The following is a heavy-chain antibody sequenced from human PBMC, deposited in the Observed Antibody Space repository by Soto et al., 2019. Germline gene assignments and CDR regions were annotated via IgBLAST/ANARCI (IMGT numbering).Heavy chain of an antibody. D-gene: IGHD2-2*01. CDR3: ARVVPAPYNWFDP. Sequence: QVQLQESGPGLVKPSETLSLTCTVSGGSISSYYWNWIRQPPGKGLEWIGYIYYSGSTNYNPSLKSRVTISVDTSKHQFSLKLSSVTAADTAVYYCARVVPAPYNWFDPWGQGTLVTVSS. J-gene: IGHJ5*02. V-gene: IGHV4-59*01. CDR2: IYYSGST. CDR1: GGSISSYY.